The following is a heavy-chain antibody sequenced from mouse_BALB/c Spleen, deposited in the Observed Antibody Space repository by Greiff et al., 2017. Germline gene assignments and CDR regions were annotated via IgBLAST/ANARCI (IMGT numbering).Heavy chain of an antibody. D-gene: IGHD2-1*01. J-gene: IGHJ3*01. Sequence: VQLQQSWAELVRSGASVKLSCTASGFNIKDYYMHWVKQRPEQGLEWIGWIDPENGDTEYAPKFQGKATMTADTSSNTAYLQLSSLTSEDTAVYYCSGNRGFAYWGQGTLVTVSA. CDR2: IDPENGDT. V-gene: IGHV14-4*02. CDR3: SGNRGFAY. CDR1: GFNIKDYY.